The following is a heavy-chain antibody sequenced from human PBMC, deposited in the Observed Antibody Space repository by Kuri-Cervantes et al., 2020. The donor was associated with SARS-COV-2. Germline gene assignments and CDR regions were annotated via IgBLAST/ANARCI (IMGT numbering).Heavy chain of an antibody. CDR2: ISGSGDNI. Sequence: GGSLRLSCATSGFTFRSYTLNWVRQAPGKGLEWVSSISGSGDNIYYTDSVKGRFTISRDNAKNMLFLQMNSLRAEDTAVYYCVRDGDHWNFDYWGQGTLVTVSS. V-gene: IGHV3-21*01. D-gene: IGHD1-1*01. J-gene: IGHJ4*02. CDR1: GFTFRSYT. CDR3: VRDGDHWNFDY.